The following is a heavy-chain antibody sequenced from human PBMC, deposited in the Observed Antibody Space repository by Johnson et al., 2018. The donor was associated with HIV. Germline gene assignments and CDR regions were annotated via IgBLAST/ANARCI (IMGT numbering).Heavy chain of an antibody. D-gene: IGHD2-8*02. J-gene: IGHJ3*02. CDR1: GFTFSGYA. CDR2: IYSGGST. Sequence: QVQLVESGGGVVQPGRSLRLSCAASGFTFSGYAMHWVHQAPGKGLEWVSVIYSGGSTYYEDYVKGRFTISRDNSKNTLYLQMNSLRAEDTAVYYCARGPGGFGAFDIWGQGTMVTVSS. CDR3: ARGPGGFGAFDI. V-gene: IGHV3-NL1*01.